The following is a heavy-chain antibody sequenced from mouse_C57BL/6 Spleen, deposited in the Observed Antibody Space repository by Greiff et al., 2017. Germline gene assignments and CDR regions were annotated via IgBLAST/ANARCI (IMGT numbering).Heavy chain of an antibody. CDR3: ARELRGGFAY. J-gene: IGHJ3*01. V-gene: IGHV1-85*01. CDR1: GYTFTSYA. D-gene: IGHD4-1*01. CDR2: IYPSDGST. Sequence: QVQLQQSGPELVKPGASVKLSCKASGYTFTSYAINWVKQRPGQGLEWIGWIYPSDGSTKYNEKFKGKATLAVDTSSSTAYMELHSLTSEDSAVYVCARELRGGFAYWGQGTLVTVSA.